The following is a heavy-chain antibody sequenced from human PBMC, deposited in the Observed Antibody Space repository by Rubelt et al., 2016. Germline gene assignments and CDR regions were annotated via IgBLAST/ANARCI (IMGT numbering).Heavy chain of an antibody. V-gene: IGHV1-46*01. Sequence: QEQLVQSGAEVRKPGASVSISCKPSGHNFIGYHIHWVRQAPGQGLEGMGIITSSGGSTSYAQKFQGGVLWTSDTVELNSLRPDDTAVYFCAARHGTQTYGAFDLWGQGTKVTVSS. CDR3: AARHGTQTYGAFDL. CDR2: ITSSGGST. J-gene: IGHJ3*01. CDR1: GHNFIGYH. D-gene: IGHD6-13*01.